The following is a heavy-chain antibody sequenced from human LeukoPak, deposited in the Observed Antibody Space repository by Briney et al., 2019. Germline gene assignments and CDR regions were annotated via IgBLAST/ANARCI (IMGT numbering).Heavy chain of an antibody. V-gene: IGHV3-21*06. CDR3: ARLGDYEGY. J-gene: IGHJ4*02. Sequence: AGSLTLSCAASGVTISSYARNWIRQAPGKGLEWVSSISSSSSFIHYADSVKGRFAVSRDNAKNSLYLQMNSLRAEDTAVYYCARLGDYEGYWGQGTLVTVSS. CDR1: GVTISSYA. CDR2: ISSSSSFI. D-gene: IGHD4-17*01.